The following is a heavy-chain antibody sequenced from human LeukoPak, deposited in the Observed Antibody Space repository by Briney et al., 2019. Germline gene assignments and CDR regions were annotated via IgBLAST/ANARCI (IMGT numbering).Heavy chain of an antibody. CDR2: IKEDGSQK. D-gene: IGHD3-10*01. Sequence: PGGSLRLSCAGSGFTFSSYWMHWVRQAPGKGLEWVAAIKEDGSQKDYVASVRGRFTVSRDNARNSLYLQMSSLRPDDTAVYYCSTGGPMGSSWGQGTLVIVS. V-gene: IGHV3-7*01. CDR1: GFTFSSYW. CDR3: STGGPMGSS. J-gene: IGHJ4*02.